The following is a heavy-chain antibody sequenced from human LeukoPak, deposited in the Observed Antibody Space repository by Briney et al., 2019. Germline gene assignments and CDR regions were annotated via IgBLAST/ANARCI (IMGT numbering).Heavy chain of an antibody. Sequence: GGSLRLSCAASGFTVSSNYMSWVRQAPGKGLEWVSVIYSGGSTYYADSVKGRFTISRDNSKNTLYLQMNSLRAEDTAVYYCASDYYGSGSYGTDYWGQGTLVTVSS. D-gene: IGHD3-10*01. CDR1: GFTVSSNY. CDR3: ASDYYGSGSYGTDY. V-gene: IGHV3-66*01. J-gene: IGHJ4*02. CDR2: IYSGGST.